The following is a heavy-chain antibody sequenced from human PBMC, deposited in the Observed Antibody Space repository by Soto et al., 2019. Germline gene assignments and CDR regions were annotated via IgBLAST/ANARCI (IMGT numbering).Heavy chain of an antibody. Sequence: GESLKISCKGSGYSFTSYWIGWVRQMPGKGLEWMGIIYPGDSDTRYSPSFQGQVTISADKSISTAYLQWSSLKASDTAMYYCARHGLYGDPRRGYYYYGMDVWGQGTTVTVS. J-gene: IGHJ6*02. CDR3: ARHGLYGDPRRGYYYYGMDV. CDR1: GYSFTSYW. V-gene: IGHV5-51*01. CDR2: IYPGDSDT. D-gene: IGHD4-17*01.